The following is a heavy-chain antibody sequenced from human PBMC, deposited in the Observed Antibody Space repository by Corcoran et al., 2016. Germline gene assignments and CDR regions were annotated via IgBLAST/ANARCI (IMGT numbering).Heavy chain of an antibody. CDR3: VSGIVGATNAIDI. CDR2: IKQDGSEK. J-gene: IGHJ3*02. V-gene: IGHV3-7*01. CDR1: GFTFSSYW. Sequence: EVQLVESGGGLVQPGGSLRLSCAASGFTFSSYWMSWVRQAPGKGLEWVANIKQDGSEKYYVDSVKGRFTISRDNAKNSLYLQMNSLRAEETAVEYCVSGIVGATNAIDIGGQGTKVTVSS. D-gene: IGHD1-26*01.